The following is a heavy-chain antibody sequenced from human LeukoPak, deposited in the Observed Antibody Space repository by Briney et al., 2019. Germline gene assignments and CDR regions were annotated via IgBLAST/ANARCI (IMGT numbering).Heavy chain of an antibody. Sequence: PGGSLRLSCAASGFIFSNYGMHWVRQAPGKGLEWVSSISSSSSYIYYADSVKGRFTISRDNAKNSLYLQMNSLRAEDTAVYYCARDLGDSSSWSKVPFDYWGQGTLVTVSS. CDR2: ISSSSSYI. D-gene: IGHD6-13*01. J-gene: IGHJ4*02. V-gene: IGHV3-21*01. CDR3: ARDLGDSSSWSKVPFDY. CDR1: GFIFSNYG.